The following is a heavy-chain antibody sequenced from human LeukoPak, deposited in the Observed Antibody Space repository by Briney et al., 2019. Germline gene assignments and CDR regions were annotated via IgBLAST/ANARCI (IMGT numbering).Heavy chain of an antibody. CDR2: INPKSGDT. CDR1: GYTFTGYY. CDR3: ARGFSGGYSDS. V-gene: IGHV1-2*02. Sequence: EASVKVSCKASGYTFTGYYMHWVRQAPGQGLEWMGWINPKSGDTKYAQKLQGRVAMTRDTSISTAFLELYILSSDDTAVYYCARGFSGGYSDSWGQGTLVLVSS. D-gene: IGHD2-15*01. J-gene: IGHJ4*02.